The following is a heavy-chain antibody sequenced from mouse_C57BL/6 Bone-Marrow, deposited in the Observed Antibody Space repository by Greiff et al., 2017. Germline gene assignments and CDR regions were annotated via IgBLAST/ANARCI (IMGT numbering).Heavy chain of an antibody. CDR3: ARLWGFYFDY. D-gene: IGHD4-1*01. V-gene: IGHV7-3*01. Sequence: EVQLVESGGGLVQPGGSLSLSCAASGFTFTDYYMSWVRQPPGKALEWLGFIRNKANGFTTEYSASVKGRFTISRDNSQSILQLPMNALRAEDSATYYCARLWGFYFDYWGQGTTLTVSS. CDR1: GFTFTDYY. J-gene: IGHJ2*01. CDR2: IRNKANGFTT.